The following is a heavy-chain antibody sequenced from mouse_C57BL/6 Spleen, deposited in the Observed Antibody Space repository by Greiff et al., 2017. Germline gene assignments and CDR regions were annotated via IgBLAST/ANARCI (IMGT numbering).Heavy chain of an antibody. Sequence: QVQLQQPGAELVKPGASVKLSGKASGYTFTGYWMHWLKQSLGGGLGWIGRIDPISGGTRYNKKFKSKATLTVDKPSSTAYMQLSSLTSEDSAVYYCARGLYDYFWFAYWGQGTLVTVSA. V-gene: IGHV1-72*01. CDR3: ARGLYDYFWFAY. CDR2: IDPISGGT. CDR1: GYTFTGYW. D-gene: IGHD2-4*01. J-gene: IGHJ3*01.